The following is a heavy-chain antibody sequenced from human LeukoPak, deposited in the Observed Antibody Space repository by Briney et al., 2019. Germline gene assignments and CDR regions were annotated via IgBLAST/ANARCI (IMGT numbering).Heavy chain of an antibody. D-gene: IGHD3-10*01. CDR3: AKEVSGDYHYYMDV. V-gene: IGHV3-33*06. CDR2: IWYDGSNK. Sequence: PGGSLRLSCAASGFTFSSYGMHWVRQAPGKGLEWVAVIWYDGSNKYYADSVKGRFTISRDNSKNTLYLQMNSLRAEDTAVYYCAKEVSGDYHYYMDVWGKGTTVTVSS. CDR1: GFTFSSYG. J-gene: IGHJ6*03.